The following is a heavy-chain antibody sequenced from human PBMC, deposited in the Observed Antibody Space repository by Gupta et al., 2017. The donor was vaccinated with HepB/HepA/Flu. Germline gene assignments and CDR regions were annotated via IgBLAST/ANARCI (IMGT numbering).Heavy chain of an antibody. J-gene: IGHJ4*02. Sequence: EVQVVESGGALVQPGGSLRLSCAASGFTFSSYCMTWVRQVPGKGLKWVANIKEDGSGKQYVDSVKGRFTISRDNAKNSLYLQMNSLRAEDTAVYYCARSGRGHESSDYYWADYWGQGTLVTVSS. V-gene: IGHV3-7*01. CDR2: IKEDGSGK. D-gene: IGHD3-22*01. CDR3: ARSGRGHESSDYYWADY. CDR1: GFTFSSYC.